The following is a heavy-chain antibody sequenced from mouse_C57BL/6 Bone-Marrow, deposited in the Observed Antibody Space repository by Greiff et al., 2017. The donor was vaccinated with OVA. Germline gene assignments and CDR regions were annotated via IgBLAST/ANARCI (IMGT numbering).Heavy chain of an antibody. CDR2: ISNGGGST. J-gene: IGHJ4*01. V-gene: IGHV5-12*01. CDR3: ARHGLCAMDY. CDR1: GFTFSDYY. Sequence: EVKVEESGGGLVQPGGSLKLSCAASGFTFSDYYMYWVRQTPEKRLEWVAYISNGGGSTYYPDTVKGRFTISRDNAKNTLYLQMSRLKSEDTAMYYCARHGLCAMDYWGQGTSVTVSS.